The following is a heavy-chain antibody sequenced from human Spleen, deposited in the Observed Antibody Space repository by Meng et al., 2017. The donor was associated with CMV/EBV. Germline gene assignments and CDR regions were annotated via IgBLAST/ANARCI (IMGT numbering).Heavy chain of an antibody. Sequence: ASVKVSCKASGYTFTGYYMHWVRQAPGQGLEWMGWINPNSGGTNYAQKFQGRVTMTTDTSTSTAYMELRSLRSDDTAVYYCARGVPSSYYDSSGYWCAFDIWGQGTMVTVSS. CDR3: ARGVPSSYYDSSGYWCAFDI. V-gene: IGHV1-2*02. D-gene: IGHD3-22*01. J-gene: IGHJ3*02. CDR1: GYTFTGYY. CDR2: INPNSGGT.